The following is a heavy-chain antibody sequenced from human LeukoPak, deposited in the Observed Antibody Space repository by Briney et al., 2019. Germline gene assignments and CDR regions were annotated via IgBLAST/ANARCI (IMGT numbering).Heavy chain of an antibody. CDR2: ISSSSSYI. V-gene: IGHV3-21*04. CDR3: ARGGFLVQNHFDP. J-gene: IGHJ5*02. Sequence: PGGSLRLSCAASGFTFSSYSMNWVRQAPGKGLEWVSSISSSSSYIYYADSVKGRFTISRDNAKNSLYLQMNSLRAEDTAVYYCARGGFLVQNHFDPWGQGTLVTVSS. D-gene: IGHD3-3*01. CDR1: GFTFSSYS.